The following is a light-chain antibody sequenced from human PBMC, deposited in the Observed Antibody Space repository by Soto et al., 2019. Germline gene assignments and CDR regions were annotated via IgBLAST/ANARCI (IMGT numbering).Light chain of an antibody. V-gene: IGLV1-40*01. CDR3: QSYDNTLSAYV. CDR1: SSNIGAEFD. Sequence: QSVLTQPPSVSGAPGQRVTIHCAGSSSNIGAEFDVHWYRQLPGRAPKLLIFGNNNRPSGVPDRFSGSKSGTSASLAITGLQSEDEADYFCQSYDNTLSAYVFGGGTKLTVL. J-gene: IGLJ1*01. CDR2: GNN.